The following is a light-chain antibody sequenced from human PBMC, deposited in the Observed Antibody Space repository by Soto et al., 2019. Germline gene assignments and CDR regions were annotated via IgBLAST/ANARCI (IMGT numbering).Light chain of an antibody. V-gene: IGLV1-44*01. CDR3: AAWDDSLNVFV. CDR2: HND. CDR1: SSNIGSNT. J-gene: IGLJ1*01. Sequence: QSVLTQPPSASGTPGQRVTISCSGRSSNIGSNTVDWYRQLPGTAPELLIYHNDQRPSGVPDRFSASKSGTSASLAISGLQSEDEADFYCAAWDDSLNVFVFGSGTKVTVL.